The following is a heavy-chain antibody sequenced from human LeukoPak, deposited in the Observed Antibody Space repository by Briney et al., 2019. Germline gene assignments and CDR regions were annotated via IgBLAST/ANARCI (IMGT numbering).Heavy chain of an antibody. D-gene: IGHD2-2*01. CDR2: IYTSGST. CDR1: GGSISTYY. J-gene: IGHJ4*02. V-gene: IGHV4-4*07. CDR3: ASRALPLGFCSNAVCPPDY. Sequence: SETLSLTCSVSGGSISTYYWSWIRQPAGKGLEWIGRIYTSGSTNYNPSFKSRVTMSVDTSKNQFSLKLSSVTAADTAVYYCASRALPLGFCSNAVCPPDYWGQGTLVTVS.